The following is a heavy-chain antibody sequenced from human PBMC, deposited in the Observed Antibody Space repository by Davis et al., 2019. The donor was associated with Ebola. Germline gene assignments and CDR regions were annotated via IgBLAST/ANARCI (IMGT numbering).Heavy chain of an antibody. V-gene: IGHV4-59*01. D-gene: IGHD2-2*02. CDR2: IYYSGST. Sequence: PSESLSLTCTVSGGSISSYYWSWIRQPPGKGLEWIGYIYYSGSTNYNPSLKSRVTISVDTSKNQFSLRLSSVTAADTAVYYCAARGRYCSSTSCYNAFDIWGQGTMVTVSS. CDR1: GGSISSYY. CDR3: AARGRYCSSTSCYNAFDI. J-gene: IGHJ3*02.